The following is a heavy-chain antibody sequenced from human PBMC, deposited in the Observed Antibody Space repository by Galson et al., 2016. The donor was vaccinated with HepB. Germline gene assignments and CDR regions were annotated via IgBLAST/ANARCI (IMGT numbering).Heavy chain of an antibody. D-gene: IGHD1-1*01. Sequence: SVKVSCKASGYTFNTYSISWVRQAPGQGLEWMGWISTYSGNTNYAQKLQGRVTMTTDTSTNTAYMELRSLRSDDTAVYYCARDADWNLDYWGQGTLVTVSS. CDR3: ARDADWNLDY. CDR2: ISTYSGNT. CDR1: GYTFNTYS. V-gene: IGHV1-18*01. J-gene: IGHJ4*02.